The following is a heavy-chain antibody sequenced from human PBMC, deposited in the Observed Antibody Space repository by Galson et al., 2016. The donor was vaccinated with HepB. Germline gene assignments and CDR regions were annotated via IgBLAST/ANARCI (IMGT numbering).Heavy chain of an antibody. CDR3: ARSVWRWRGMDV. CDR2: ISYDGSNK. D-gene: IGHD2-21*01. V-gene: IGHV3-30*04. J-gene: IGHJ6*02. CDR1: GFTFSYYA. Sequence: SLRLSCAASGFTFSYYAIHWVRQAPGKGLEWVAVISYDGSNKYYADSVKDRFTISRDNSKNMLYLQMNSLRAEDTAVYYCARSVWRWRGMDVWAKGPRSPSP.